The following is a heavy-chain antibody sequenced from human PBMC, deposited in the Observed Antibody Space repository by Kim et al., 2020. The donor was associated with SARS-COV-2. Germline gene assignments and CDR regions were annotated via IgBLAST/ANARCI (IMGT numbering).Heavy chain of an antibody. D-gene: IGHD3-3*01. CDR1: GFTFSSYA. Sequence: GGSLRLSCAASGFTFSSYAMHWVRQAPGKGLEWVAVISYDGSNKYYADSVKGRFTISRDNSKNTLYLQMNSLRAEDTAVYYCASLYYDFWSGYAEIFDYWGQGTLVTVSS. V-gene: IGHV3-30*04. J-gene: IGHJ4*02. CDR2: ISYDGSNK. CDR3: ASLYYDFWSGYAEIFDY.